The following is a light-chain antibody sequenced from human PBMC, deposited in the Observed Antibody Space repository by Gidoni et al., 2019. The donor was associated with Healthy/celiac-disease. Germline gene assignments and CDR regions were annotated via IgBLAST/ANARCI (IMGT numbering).Light chain of an antibody. J-gene: IGKJ4*01. Sequence: DIQMTQSPSSLSASVGDRVPITCPASQSISSYLNWYQQKTRKAPKLLIYAASSLQSRVPSRFSGSGSGTDFTLTISSLQPEDFATYYCQQSYSTPLTFGGGTKVEIK. CDR3: QQSYSTPLT. CDR1: QSISSY. CDR2: AAS. V-gene: IGKV1-39*01.